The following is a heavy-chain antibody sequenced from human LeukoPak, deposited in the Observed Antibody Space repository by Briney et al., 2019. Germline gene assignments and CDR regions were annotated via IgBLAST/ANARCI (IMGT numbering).Heavy chain of an antibody. CDR1: GYTFTSFD. J-gene: IGHJ6*03. D-gene: IGHD6-6*01. CDR3: AVQTNHYYYMDL. CDR2: INPNGGKT. V-gene: IGHV1-8*01. Sequence: ASVKVSCKASGYTFTSFDNNWVRQAPGKGLEWMGGINPNGGKTGYAQKFQGRVTMTRNTSINTAYMELSSLRSEDTAVYYCAVQTNHYYYMDLWGKENTVSVSS.